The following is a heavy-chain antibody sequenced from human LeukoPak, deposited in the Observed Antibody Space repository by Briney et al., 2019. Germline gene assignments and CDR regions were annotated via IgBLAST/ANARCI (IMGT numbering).Heavy chain of an antibody. CDR3: AKVQIAVAGEFDY. CDR2: ISGSGGST. J-gene: IGHJ4*02. D-gene: IGHD6-19*01. Sequence: SGGSLRLSCAASGFTFSSYAMSGVRQAPGKGLEWVSAISGSGGSTYYADSVKGRFTISRDNSKSTLYLQMNSLRAEDTAVYYCAKVQIAVAGEFDYWGQGTLVTVSS. V-gene: IGHV3-23*01. CDR1: GFTFSSYA.